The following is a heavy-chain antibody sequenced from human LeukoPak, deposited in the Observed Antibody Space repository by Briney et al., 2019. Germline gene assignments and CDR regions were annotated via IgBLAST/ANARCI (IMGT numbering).Heavy chain of an antibody. J-gene: IGHJ4*02. Sequence: GGSLRLSCSVSGFTFSTYVMHWVRQAPGKGLEYVSAISSNGDNTYYADSVKDRFTISRDNSKNTLYLQMSSLRADDTAVYYCARGTGYWGQGTLVTVSS. CDR1: GFTFSTYV. CDR3: ARGTGY. CDR2: ISSNGDNT. V-gene: IGHV3-64D*06.